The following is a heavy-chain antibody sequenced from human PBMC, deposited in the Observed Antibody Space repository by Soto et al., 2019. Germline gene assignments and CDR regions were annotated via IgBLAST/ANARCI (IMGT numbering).Heavy chain of an antibody. CDR3: ASSHPLTTSHTDYYYYYGMDV. J-gene: IGHJ6*02. D-gene: IGHD1-1*01. CDR1: GFTVSSNY. CDR2: IYSGGST. Sequence: GGSLRLSCAASGFTVSSNYMSWVRQAPGKGLEWVSVIYSGGSTYYADSVKGRFTISRDNSKNTLYLQMNSLRAEDTAVYYCASSHPLTTSHTDYYYYYGMDVWGQGTTVTVS. V-gene: IGHV3-53*01.